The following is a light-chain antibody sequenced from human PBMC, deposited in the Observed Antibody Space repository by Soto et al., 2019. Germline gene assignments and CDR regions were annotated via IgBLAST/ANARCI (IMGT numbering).Light chain of an antibody. V-gene: IGKV3-15*01. Sequence: EIVRTQSPATLSVSPGERATLSCRAIQSISSSLAWYQQKPGQAPRLLIYHASTRAIGIPARFSGSGSGTEFTLTISRLEPEDFAVYYCQQYGRSPFTFGPGTKVDIK. CDR2: HAS. CDR1: QSISSS. CDR3: QQYGRSPFT. J-gene: IGKJ3*01.